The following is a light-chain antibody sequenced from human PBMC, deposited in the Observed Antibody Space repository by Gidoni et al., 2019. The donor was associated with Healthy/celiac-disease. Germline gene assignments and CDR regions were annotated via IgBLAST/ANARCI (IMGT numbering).Light chain of an antibody. CDR2: EVS. CDR3: CSYAGSSTV. V-gene: IGLV2-23*02. J-gene: IGLJ3*02. CDR1: SSDVGSYNL. Sequence: QSALTQPASVSGSPGQSITISCTGTSSDVGSYNLVSWYQQHPGKAPNLMIYEVSNRPSGVSNRFSGSKSGNTASLTISGLQAEDEADYYCCSYAGSSTVFGGGTKLTVL.